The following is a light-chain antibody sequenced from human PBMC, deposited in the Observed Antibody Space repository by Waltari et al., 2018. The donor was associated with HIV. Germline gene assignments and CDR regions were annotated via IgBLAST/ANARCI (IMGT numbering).Light chain of an antibody. CDR1: QNIGNY. CDR2: DAS. Sequence: EVVLTQSPSTLSLSQGERATLSCRASQNIGNYLAWYQQKPGQAPRLLIYDASTRASGSPARFSGSGSGTDFTLTISSLEAEDVAVYYCQQRSNWPPVTFGQGTRLEI. J-gene: IGKJ5*01. CDR3: QQRSNWPPVT. V-gene: IGKV3-11*01.